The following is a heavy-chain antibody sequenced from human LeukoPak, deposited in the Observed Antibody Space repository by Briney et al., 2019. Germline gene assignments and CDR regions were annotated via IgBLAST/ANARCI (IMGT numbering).Heavy chain of an antibody. V-gene: IGHV3-23*01. CDR1: GFTFSSYG. Sequence: GGSLRLSCAASGFTFSSYGMHWVRQAPGKGLEWVSAISGSGGSTYYADSVKGRFTISRDNSKNTLYLQMNSLRAEDTAVYYCARERRGSYSPNWFDPWGQGTLVTVSS. J-gene: IGHJ5*02. CDR2: ISGSGGST. CDR3: ARERRGSYSPNWFDP. D-gene: IGHD1-26*01.